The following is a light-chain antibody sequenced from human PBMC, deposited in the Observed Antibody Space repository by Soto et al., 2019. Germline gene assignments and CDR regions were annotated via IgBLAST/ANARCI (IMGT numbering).Light chain of an antibody. Sequence: EIVMTQSPATLSASPGERATLSCRASQSVSSNLAWYQQKPGQAPRLLIYGASTRATGIPARFSGSGSGTEFTLTISSLQSEDFAVYYCQQYNTWPPITFGGGTKVEIK. J-gene: IGKJ4*01. CDR2: GAS. CDR3: QQYNTWPPIT. CDR1: QSVSSN. V-gene: IGKV3-15*01.